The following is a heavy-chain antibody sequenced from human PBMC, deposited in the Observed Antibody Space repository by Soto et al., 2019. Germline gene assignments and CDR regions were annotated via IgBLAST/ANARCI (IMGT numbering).Heavy chain of an antibody. CDR3: VRVFDTYYFDL. V-gene: IGHV3-74*01. Sequence: GGSLRLSCAASGFSFSSNWMHWVRQAPGKGLVWVSRINSDGSNKYYADSVKGRFTISRDNSKKTLYLQMNSLRAEDTAVYYCVRVFDTYYFDLWGQGNMVTVSS. J-gene: IGHJ4*02. D-gene: IGHD3-9*01. CDR2: INSDGSNK. CDR1: GFSFSSNW.